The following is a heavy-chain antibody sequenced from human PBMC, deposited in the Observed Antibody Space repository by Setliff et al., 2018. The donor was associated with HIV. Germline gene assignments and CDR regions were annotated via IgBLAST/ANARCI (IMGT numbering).Heavy chain of an antibody. J-gene: IGHJ4*02. Sequence: PSETLSLTCTVSGGSISSSSYYWGWIRQPPGKGLEWIGSIYYSGSTYYNPSLKSRVTISVDTSKNQFSLKLSSVTAADTAVYYCARRRYYDSSGKSYFDYWGQGTQVTVSS. V-gene: IGHV4-39*01. CDR3: ARRRYYDSSGKSYFDY. D-gene: IGHD3-22*01. CDR2: IYYSGST. CDR1: GGSISSSSYY.